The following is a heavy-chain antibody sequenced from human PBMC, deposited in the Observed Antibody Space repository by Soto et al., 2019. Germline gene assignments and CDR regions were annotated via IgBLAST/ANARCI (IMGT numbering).Heavy chain of an antibody. CDR2: INHSGST. J-gene: IGHJ3*02. Sequence: TAQTXSLTCSLYGVSFIVYDCIVMRHPPGKGRELIGEINHSGSTNYNPSLKSRVNISVDTSKKQFSLKMSSVTEADTAVYYCARDTTRYSGRDTGDLDDFDIWGQGTMVTVS. CDR1: GVSFIVYD. V-gene: IGHV4-34*01. CDR3: ARDTTRYSGRDTGDLDDFDI. D-gene: IGHD1-26*01.